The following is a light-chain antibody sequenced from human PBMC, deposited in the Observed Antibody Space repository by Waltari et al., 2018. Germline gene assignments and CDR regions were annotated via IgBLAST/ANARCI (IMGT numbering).Light chain of an antibody. Sequence: QSALTQPPSASGSPGQSVTISCTGTSRDIGSYNYVSWYQQRPGKAPKLLIYEVTKRPSGVPDRFSGSKSANTASLTVSGLQAEDEADYYCSSYAGSNYVAFGGGTKLTVL. CDR1: SRDIGSYNY. J-gene: IGLJ2*01. CDR2: EVT. CDR3: SSYAGSNYVA. V-gene: IGLV2-8*01.